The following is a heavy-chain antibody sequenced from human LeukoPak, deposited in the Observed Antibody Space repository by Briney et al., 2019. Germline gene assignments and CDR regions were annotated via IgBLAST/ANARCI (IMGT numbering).Heavy chain of an antibody. D-gene: IGHD3-10*01. CDR2: INPNSGGT. CDR1: GYTFTGYY. V-gene: IGHV1-2*04. CDR3: ARDGGGRITIVRGVIIGDAFDI. J-gene: IGHJ3*02. Sequence: ASVKVSCKASGYTFTGYYMHWVRQAPGQGLEWMGWINPNSGGTNYAQKFQGWVTMTRDTSISTAYMELSRLRSDDTAVYYCARDGGGRITIVRGVIIGDAFDIWGQGTMVTVSS.